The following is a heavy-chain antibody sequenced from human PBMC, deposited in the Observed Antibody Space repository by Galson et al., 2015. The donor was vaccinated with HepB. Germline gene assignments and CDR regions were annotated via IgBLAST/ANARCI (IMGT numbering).Heavy chain of an antibody. CDR2: INPNSGGT. D-gene: IGHD6-19*01. V-gene: IGHV1-2*06. CDR3: ARVDGTHYYYMDV. J-gene: IGHJ6*03. Sequence: SVKVSCKASGYTFTGYYMHWVRQAPGQGLEWMGRINPNSGGTNYAQKFQGRVTMTRDTSISTAYMELSRLRSDDTAVYYCARVDGTHYYYMDVWGKGTTVTVSS. CDR1: GYTFTGYY.